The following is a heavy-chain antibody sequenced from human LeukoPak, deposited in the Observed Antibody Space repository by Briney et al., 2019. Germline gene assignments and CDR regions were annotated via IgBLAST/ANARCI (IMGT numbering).Heavy chain of an antibody. CDR1: GGSISSYY. Sequence: SSETLSLTCTVSGGSISSYYWSWIRQPPGKGLEWIGYIYYSGSTNYNPSLKSRVTISVDTFKNQFSLKLSSVTAADTAVYYCARGGRYYDSSGLYYFDYWGQGTLVTVSS. CDR3: ARGGRYYDSSGLYYFDY. D-gene: IGHD3-22*01. CDR2: IYYSGST. J-gene: IGHJ4*02. V-gene: IGHV4-59*01.